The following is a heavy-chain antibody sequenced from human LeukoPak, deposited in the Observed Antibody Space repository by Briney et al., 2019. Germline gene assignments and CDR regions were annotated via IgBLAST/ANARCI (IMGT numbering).Heavy chain of an antibody. CDR3: ARVEIAVAAYYYYYYMDV. D-gene: IGHD6-19*01. Sequence: ASVKVSCKASGYTFTSYGISWVRQAPGQGLEWMGWISAYNGNTNCAQRLQGRVTMTTDTSTSTAYMELRSLRSDDTAVYYCARVEIAVAAYYYYYYMDVWGKGTTVTVSS. J-gene: IGHJ6*03. CDR2: ISAYNGNT. V-gene: IGHV1-18*01. CDR1: GYTFTSYG.